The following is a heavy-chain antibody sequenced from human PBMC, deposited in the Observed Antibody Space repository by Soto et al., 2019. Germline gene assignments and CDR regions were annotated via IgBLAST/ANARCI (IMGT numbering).Heavy chain of an antibody. CDR2: IKQDGSTK. CDR3: ARDSDDYGDFGWYFDL. V-gene: IGHV3-7*01. J-gene: IGHJ2*01. D-gene: IGHD4-17*01. CDR1: GFTFSKYW. Sequence: EVQLVESGGGLVQPGGSLRPSCAASGFTFSKYWVSWVRQAPGKGLEWLADIKQDGSTKYFLDSVKGRFTISRDNAENSLSLQMNSLRAEDTAVYYCARDSDDYGDFGWYFDLWGRGTLVTISS.